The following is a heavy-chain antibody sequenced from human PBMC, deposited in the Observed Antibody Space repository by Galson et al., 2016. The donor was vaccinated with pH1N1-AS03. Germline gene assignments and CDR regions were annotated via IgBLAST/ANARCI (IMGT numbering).Heavy chain of an antibody. Sequence: SETLSLTCTVSGGPIRGDYWNWIRQPPGKRLEWIGSISYTGNTNYNPSLKSRVTISIDTSRNQFSLKLTSVTAADTAVYYCARHNPPGDYGGSHWYVDLWGRGTLVTASS. V-gene: IGHV4-59*08. J-gene: IGHJ2*01. D-gene: IGHD4-23*01. CDR3: ARHNPPGDYGGSHWYVDL. CDR1: GGPIRGDY. CDR2: ISYTGNT.